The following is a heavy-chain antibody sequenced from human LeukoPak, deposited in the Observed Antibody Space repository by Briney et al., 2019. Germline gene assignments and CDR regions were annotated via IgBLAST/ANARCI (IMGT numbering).Heavy chain of an antibody. CDR3: ARDRQLRAWYFDL. J-gene: IGHJ2*01. CDR2: IGAYNGNT. Sequence: ASVEVSCKASGYIFTNYGISWVRQAPGQGLEWMGWIGAYNGNTNFAQKLQGRVTMTTDTSTSTAYMELRSLRSDDTAVYYCARDRQLRAWYFDLWGRGTLVTVSS. D-gene: IGHD1-1*01. CDR1: GYIFTNYG. V-gene: IGHV1-18*01.